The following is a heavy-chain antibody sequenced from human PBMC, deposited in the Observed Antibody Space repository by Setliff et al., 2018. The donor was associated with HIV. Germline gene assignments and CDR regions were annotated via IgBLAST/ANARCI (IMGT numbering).Heavy chain of an antibody. V-gene: IGHV1-18*01. CDR2: ISGYNGNT. CDR3: ARDRPYMFRGASPQYYYGMDV. Sequence: ASVKVSCKASGGTFSSYGISWVRQAPGQGLEWMGWISGYNGNTEYAQKYQGRVTMTTDTSTSTAYLELRSLSSDDTAIYYCARDRPYMFRGASPQYYYGMDVWGQGTTVTVSS. J-gene: IGHJ6*02. CDR1: GGTFSSYG. D-gene: IGHD3-10*02.